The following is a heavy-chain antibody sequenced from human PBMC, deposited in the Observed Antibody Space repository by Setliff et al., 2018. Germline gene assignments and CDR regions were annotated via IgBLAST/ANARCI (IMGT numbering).Heavy chain of an antibody. J-gene: IGHJ3*02. Sequence: SGPTLVNPTQTLTLTCDSSGFSLTTSGVCLTWLRQPPGKALEWLARIDWDDAKHYSTSLKTRLTISKDNSKNQVVLTMSSVGPFDSGTYYCARVRPRGFRGFTFSDALDIWGQGTKVTVSS. CDR3: ARVRPRGFRGFTFSDALDI. V-gene: IGHV2-70*11. CDR2: IDWDDAK. D-gene: IGHD3-10*01. CDR1: GFSLTTSGVC.